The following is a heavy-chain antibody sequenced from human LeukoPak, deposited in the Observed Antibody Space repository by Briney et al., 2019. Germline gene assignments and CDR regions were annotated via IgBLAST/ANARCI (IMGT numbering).Heavy chain of an antibody. J-gene: IGHJ6*03. CDR2: ISGSGGST. V-gene: IGHV3-23*01. Sequence: PGGSLRLSCEASGFTFSNYAMNWVRQAPGKGLEWVSAISGSGGSTYYADSVKGRFTISRDNSKNTLYLQMNSLRAEDTAIYYCAKVPSALYYYYMDVWGKGTTVTVSS. CDR1: GFTFSNYA. CDR3: AKVPSALYYYYMDV. D-gene: IGHD3-3*02.